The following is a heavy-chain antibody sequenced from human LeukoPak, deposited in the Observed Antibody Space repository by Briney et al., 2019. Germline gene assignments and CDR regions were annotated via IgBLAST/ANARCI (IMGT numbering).Heavy chain of an antibody. D-gene: IGHD2-15*01. CDR2: IREDESEK. CDR1: GFTFSSSW. CDR3: ARDGVVAAPTYYYYYYMDV. J-gene: IGHJ6*03. Sequence: GGSLRLSCAASGFTFSSSWMTWVRQAPGKGLEGVAGIREDESEKTSVDSVKGRFTISRDNAKNSLYLQMDSLRAEDTAVYYCARDGVVAAPTYYYYYYMDVWGKGTTVTVSS. V-gene: IGHV3-7*01.